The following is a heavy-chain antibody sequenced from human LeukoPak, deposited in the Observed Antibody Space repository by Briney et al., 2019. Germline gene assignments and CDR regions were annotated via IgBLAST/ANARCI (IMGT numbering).Heavy chain of an antibody. CDR2: IIPVLDIV. V-gene: IGHV1-69*04. J-gene: IGHJ4*02. CDR1: GYTFTGYY. Sequence: SVKVSCKASGYTFTGYYMHWVRQAPGQGLEWLGRIIPVLDIVNYAQKFQGRFTITADKSTTTAYMDLSSLRPDDTAVYYCAKGAPGAALDYWGQGTLVTVPS. CDR3: AKGAPGAALDY. D-gene: IGHD6-13*01.